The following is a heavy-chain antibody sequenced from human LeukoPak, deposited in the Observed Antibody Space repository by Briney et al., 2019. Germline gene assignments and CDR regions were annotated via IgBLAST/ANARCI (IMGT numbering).Heavy chain of an antibody. CDR2: ISGSGGST. D-gene: IGHD3-9*01. Sequence: PGGSLRLSCAASGFTFSSYAMSWVRQAPGKGLEWVSAISGSGGSTYYADSVKGRFTISRDNSKNTLYLQMNSLRAEDTAVYYCANDRSYYDILTAGVFDYWGQGTLVTVSS. V-gene: IGHV3-23*01. CDR3: ANDRSYYDILTAGVFDY. CDR1: GFTFSSYA. J-gene: IGHJ4*02.